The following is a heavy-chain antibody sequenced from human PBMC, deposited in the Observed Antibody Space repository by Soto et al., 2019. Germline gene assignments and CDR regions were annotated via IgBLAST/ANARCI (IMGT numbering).Heavy chain of an antibody. CDR1: GGTFSSYA. D-gene: IGHD2-21*02. CDR2: IIPIFGTA. Sequence: QVQLVQSGAEVKKPGSSVKVSCKASGGTFSSYAISWVRQAPGQGLEWVGGIIPIFGTANYAQKVQGRVTITADESTSTAYMELSSLRSEDTAVYYCARLLAYCGGDCYDFDYWGQGTLVTVSS. J-gene: IGHJ4*02. V-gene: IGHV1-69*01. CDR3: ARLLAYCGGDCYDFDY.